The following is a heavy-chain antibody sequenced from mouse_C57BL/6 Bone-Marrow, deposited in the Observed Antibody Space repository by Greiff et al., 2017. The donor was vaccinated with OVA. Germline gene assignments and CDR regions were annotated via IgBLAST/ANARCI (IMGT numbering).Heavy chain of an antibody. CDR1: GYAFSSSW. D-gene: IGHD1-1*01. J-gene: IGHJ2*01. CDR3: ARVLLRYGKGFDY. CDR2: IYPGDGDT. Sequence: VQLQQSGPELVKPGASVKISCKASGYAFSSSWMNWVKQRPGKGLEWIGRIYPGDGDTNYNGKFKGKATLTADKSSSTAYMQLSSLTSEDSAVYFCARVLLRYGKGFDYWGQGTTLTVSS. V-gene: IGHV1-82*01.